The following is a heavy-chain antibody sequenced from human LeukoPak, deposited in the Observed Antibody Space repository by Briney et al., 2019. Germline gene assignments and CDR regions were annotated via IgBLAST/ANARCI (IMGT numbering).Heavy chain of an antibody. CDR3: ARADYGDNVGFFDY. CDR1: GFIFSDHY. J-gene: IGHJ4*02. CDR2: ISISGDTK. Sequence: GGSLRLSCAASGFIFSDHYMSWIRQAPGEGLEWVSYISISGDTKDYEDSVKGRFTISRDNAKNSLYLQMNSLRAEDTAVYYCARADYGDNVGFFDYWGQGTLVTVSS. V-gene: IGHV3-11*04. D-gene: IGHD4-17*01.